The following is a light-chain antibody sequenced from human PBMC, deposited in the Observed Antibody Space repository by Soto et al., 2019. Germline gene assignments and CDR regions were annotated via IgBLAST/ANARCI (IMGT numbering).Light chain of an antibody. Sequence: MALTPSPATLSLSPGEPLTVSARATRSVSSYLAWYQQKPGQAPRLLIYDASSRPTDLPARFSGSGSGTDFTLTISSLQPEDFALYYCQQHSNWTITFGQGTRVDIK. CDR3: QQHSNWTIT. J-gene: IGKJ5*01. CDR2: DAS. CDR1: RSVSSY. V-gene: IGKV3-11*01.